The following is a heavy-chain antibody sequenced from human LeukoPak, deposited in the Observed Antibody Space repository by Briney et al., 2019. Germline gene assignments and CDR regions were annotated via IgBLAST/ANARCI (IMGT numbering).Heavy chain of an antibody. Sequence: ASVKVSCKASGYTFTGYHRHWVRQAPGQGLKWMGRINTYSGDTNFAQKFQGRVTMTRDTSITTAYMDLSSLTPDDTAVYYCARGYFSGGTCYLVENWLDPWGQGTLVTVSS. J-gene: IGHJ5*02. D-gene: IGHD2-15*01. CDR3: ARGYFSGGTCYLVENWLDP. CDR1: GYTFTGYH. CDR2: INTYSGDT. V-gene: IGHV1-2*06.